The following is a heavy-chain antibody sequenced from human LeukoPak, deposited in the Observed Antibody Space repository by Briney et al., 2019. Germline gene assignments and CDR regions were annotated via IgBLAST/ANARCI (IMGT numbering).Heavy chain of an antibody. CDR2: INQDGSEI. V-gene: IGHV3-7*01. CDR3: AGVNGVDRTFDS. D-gene: IGHD3-3*01. Sequence: GGSLRLSCAASGFTFSSHWMNWVRQAPGKGLEWVANINQDGSEIYYADSVRGRFTISRDNGKNSLFLRMTSLRAEDTAVYYCAGVNGVDRTFDSWGQGALVTVSS. J-gene: IGHJ4*02. CDR1: GFTFSSHW.